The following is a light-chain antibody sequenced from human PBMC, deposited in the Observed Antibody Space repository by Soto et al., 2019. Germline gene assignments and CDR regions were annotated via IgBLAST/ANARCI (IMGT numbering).Light chain of an antibody. Sequence: EIVLTQSPATLSLSPGERATLCCKASQSLTSYLAWYQQKRGQAPRLLIYDASKRATGIPARFSGSGSGTDFTLSISSLEPEDFAVYYCQQRSNWPLTFGGGTKVETK. J-gene: IGKJ4*01. CDR3: QQRSNWPLT. CDR2: DAS. CDR1: QSLTSY. V-gene: IGKV3-11*01.